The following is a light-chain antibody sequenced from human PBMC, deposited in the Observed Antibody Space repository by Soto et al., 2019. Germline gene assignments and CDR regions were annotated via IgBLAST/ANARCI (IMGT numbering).Light chain of an antibody. CDR1: SSDIDDYNC. V-gene: IGLV2-14*01. CDR3: SSYASSTVV. J-gene: IGLJ2*01. CDR2: EVT. Sequence: QSVLTQPASVSGSPGQSITIACTGSSSDIDDYNCVSWYQHHPGKPPKLMIYEVTNRPSGVSNRFSGSKSGNTASLTISGLQAEDEAAYYCSSYASSTVVFGGGTKLTVL.